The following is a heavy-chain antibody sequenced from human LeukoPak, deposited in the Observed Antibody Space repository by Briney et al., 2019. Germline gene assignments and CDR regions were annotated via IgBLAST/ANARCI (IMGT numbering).Heavy chain of an antibody. CDR2: ISGNGGST. D-gene: IGHD4-17*01. CDR1: GFTFSNYA. Sequence: PGGSLRLSCAASGFTFSNYAMNWVRQAPGKGLEWVSGISGNGGSTYYADSVKGRFTISRDNSKNTLYVQMNSLRAEDTAIYYCALVTTDRPFDYWGQGTLVTVSS. V-gene: IGHV3-23*01. J-gene: IGHJ4*02. CDR3: ALVTTDRPFDY.